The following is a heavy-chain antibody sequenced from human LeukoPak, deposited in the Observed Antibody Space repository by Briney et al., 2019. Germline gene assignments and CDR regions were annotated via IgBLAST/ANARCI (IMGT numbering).Heavy chain of an antibody. V-gene: IGHV4-31*02. CDR2: IYYSGST. CDR1: GFTFSDYY. Sequence: LRLSCAASGFTFSDYYMSWIRQAPGKGLEWIGYIYYSGSTYYNPSLKSRVTISVDTSKNQFSLKLSSVTAADTAVYYCARQGYYDSSGYTSHWGQGTLVTVSS. J-gene: IGHJ4*02. CDR3: ARQGYYDSSGYTSH. D-gene: IGHD3-22*01.